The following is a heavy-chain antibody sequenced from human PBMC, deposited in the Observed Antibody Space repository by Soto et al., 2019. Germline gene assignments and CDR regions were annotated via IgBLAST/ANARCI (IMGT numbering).Heavy chain of an antibody. V-gene: IGHV3-33*01. Sequence: GGSLRLSCAASGFTFSSYGMHWVRQAPGKGLEWVAVIWYDGSNKYYADSVKGRFTISRDNSKNTLYLQMNSLRAEDTAVYYCARDSWFGRKYGMDVWGQGTTVTVSS. J-gene: IGHJ6*02. CDR3: ARDSWFGRKYGMDV. CDR2: IWYDGSNK. CDR1: GFTFSSYG. D-gene: IGHD3-10*01.